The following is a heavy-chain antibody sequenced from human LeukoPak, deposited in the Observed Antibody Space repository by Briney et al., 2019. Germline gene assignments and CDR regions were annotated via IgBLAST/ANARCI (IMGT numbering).Heavy chain of an antibody. CDR1: GYSFSGHY. CDR3: ARGGTLAGHWYFDL. D-gene: IGHD6-19*01. J-gene: IGHJ2*01. V-gene: IGHV1-2*02. CDR2: INPNSGDT. Sequence: GASVKVSCKASGYSFSGHYMDWVRQAPGQGLEWMGWINPNSGDTNYARKFQGRVTMTRDTSISTAYMELSSLTSDDTAVYYCARGGTLAGHWYFDLWGRGTQVAVSS.